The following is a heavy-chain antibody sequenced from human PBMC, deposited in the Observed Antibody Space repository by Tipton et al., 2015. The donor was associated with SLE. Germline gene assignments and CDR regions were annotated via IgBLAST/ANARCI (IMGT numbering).Heavy chain of an antibody. CDR1: GGSISSANYY. V-gene: IGHV4-39*07. CDR2: IYYSGST. J-gene: IGHJ5*02. Sequence: TLSLTCTVSGGSISSANYYWGWIRQPPGKGLEWIGSIYYSGSTYYNPSLKSRVSISVDTSNNKFSLRLNSVTAADTAVYYCARDGTPPQYMYYDFWSGYYGDWFDPWGQGTLVTVSS. D-gene: IGHD3-3*01. CDR3: ARDGTPPQYMYYDFWSGYYGDWFDP.